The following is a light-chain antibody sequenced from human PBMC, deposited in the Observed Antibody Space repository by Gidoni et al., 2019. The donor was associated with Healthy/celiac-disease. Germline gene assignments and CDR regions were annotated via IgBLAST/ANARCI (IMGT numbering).Light chain of an antibody. CDR3: SSYTSSSTYV. CDR1: SSDVGGYNY. J-gene: IGLJ1*01. Sequence: GSPGQSITISCTGTSSDVGGYNYVSWYQQHPGKAPKLMIYEVSNRPSGFSNRFSGSKSGNTASLTISGLQAEDEADYYCSSYTSSSTYVFGTGTKVTVL. CDR2: EVS. V-gene: IGLV2-14*01.